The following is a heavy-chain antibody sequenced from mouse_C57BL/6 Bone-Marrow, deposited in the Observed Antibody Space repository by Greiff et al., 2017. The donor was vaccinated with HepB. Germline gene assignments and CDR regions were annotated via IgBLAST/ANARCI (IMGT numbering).Heavy chain of an antibody. V-gene: IGHV1-85*01. CDR3: ASPITTERYFDY. J-gene: IGHJ2*01. CDR1: GYTLTSYD. Sequence: VQLQQSGPELVKPGASVKLSCKASGYTLTSYDINWVKQRPGQGLEWIGWIYPRDGSNKYNEKFKGKATLTVDTSSSTAYMELHSLTSEDSAVYFCASPITTERYFDYWGQGTTLTVSS. CDR2: IYPRDGSN. D-gene: IGHD1-1*01.